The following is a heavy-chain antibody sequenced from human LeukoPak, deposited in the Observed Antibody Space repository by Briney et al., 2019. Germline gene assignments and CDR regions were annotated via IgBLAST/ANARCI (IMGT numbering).Heavy chain of an antibody. V-gene: IGHV4-30-4*08. J-gene: IGHJ3*02. CDR3: ARGYCSSTSCYPANDAFDI. CDR2: IYYSGST. CDR1: GGSISSGDYY. D-gene: IGHD2-2*01. Sequence: SETLSLTCTVSGGSISSGDYYWSWIRQPPGKGLEWIGYIYYSGSTYYNPSLKSRVTISVATSKNQFSLKLSSVTAADTAVYYCARGYCSSTSCYPANDAFDIWGQGTMVTVSS.